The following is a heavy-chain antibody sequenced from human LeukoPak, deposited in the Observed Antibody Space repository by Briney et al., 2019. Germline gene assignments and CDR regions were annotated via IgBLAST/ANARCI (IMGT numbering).Heavy chain of an antibody. CDR2: ISSSGTTT. CDR1: GFTFSTYE. CDR3: TRGSGSYDY. J-gene: IGHJ4*02. V-gene: IGHV3-48*03. D-gene: IGHD1-26*01. Sequence: GGSLRLSCAAPGFTFSTYEMNWVRQPPGKGLEWVAYISSSGTTTHYADSVKGRFTISRDNAKHSLYLQMNSLRVEDTAAYYCTRGSGSYDYWGQGTLVTVSS.